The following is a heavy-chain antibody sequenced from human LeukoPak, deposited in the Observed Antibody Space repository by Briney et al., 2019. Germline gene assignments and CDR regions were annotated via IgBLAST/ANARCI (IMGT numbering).Heavy chain of an antibody. D-gene: IGHD2-2*01. CDR1: GYTFTSYY. CDR3: ARDGGVVVVPGAFDY. Sequence: ASVKVSCKASGYTFTSYYMHWVRQAPGQGLEWMGIINPSGGSTSYAQKFQGRVTMTRDTSTSTVYMELSSLRSEDTAVYYCARDGGVVVVPGAFDYWGQGTLVTASS. CDR2: INPSGGST. J-gene: IGHJ4*02. V-gene: IGHV1-46*01.